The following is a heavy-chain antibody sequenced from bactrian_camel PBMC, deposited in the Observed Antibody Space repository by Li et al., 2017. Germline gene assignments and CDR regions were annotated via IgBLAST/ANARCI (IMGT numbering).Heavy chain of an antibody. D-gene: IGHD2*01. CDR1: GFTFSNAD. CDR3: AAHIEKPVLRSWCQLDYEYKY. J-gene: IGHJ4*01. V-gene: IGHV3S40*01. Sequence: QLVESGGGLVQPGGSLRLSCAASGFTFSNADMYWVRQAPGKGLEWVSTINAAGSSTYYAESVKGRFTISRDDANNTVYLQMNSLKPDDTATYYCAAHIEKPVLRSWCQLDYEYKYWGQGTQVTVS. CDR2: INAAGSST.